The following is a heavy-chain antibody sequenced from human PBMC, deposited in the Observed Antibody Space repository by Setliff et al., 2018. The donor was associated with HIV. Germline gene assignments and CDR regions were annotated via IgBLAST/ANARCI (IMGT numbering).Heavy chain of an antibody. CDR1: GFTFRTFA. CDR2: ISYDGTRT. J-gene: IGHJ4*02. Sequence: GGSLRLSCVASGFTFRTFAMNWVRQAPGKGLEWVSVISYDGTRTSYADSVKGRFTISRDNSKNTLYLQMNSLRAEDTAVYYCARGTDYSGWFYDYWGQGTQVTVSS. CDR3: ARGTDYSGWFYDY. V-gene: IGHV3-30*07. D-gene: IGHD1-26*01.